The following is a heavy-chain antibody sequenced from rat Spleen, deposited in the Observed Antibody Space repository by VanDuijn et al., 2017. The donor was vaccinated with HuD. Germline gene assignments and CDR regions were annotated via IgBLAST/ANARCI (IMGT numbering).Heavy chain of an antibody. J-gene: IGHJ4*01. CDR3: ARGEQLGVMDA. CDR1: GFTFSDYY. Sequence: EVQLVESDGGLVQPGRSLKLSCAASGFTFSDYYMAWVRQAPTKGLEWVATISYDGSSTYYRDSVKGRFTISRDNAKSTLYLQMDSLRSEDTATYYCARGEQLGVMDAWGQGASVTVSS. D-gene: IGHD5-1*01. V-gene: IGHV5-29*01. CDR2: ISYDGSST.